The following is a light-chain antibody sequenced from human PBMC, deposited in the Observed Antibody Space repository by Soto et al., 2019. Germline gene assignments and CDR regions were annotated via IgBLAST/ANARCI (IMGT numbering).Light chain of an antibody. V-gene: IGKV3-20*01. CDR1: QSVSSTY. CDR3: QQYGSSPIT. Sequence: EIVLTQSPGTLSLSPGERATLSCRASQSVSSTYLAWYQQKPGQAPRLLIYEATSRASGIPDRFSGSGSGTDFTLTVHRLEPEDFAIYYCQQYGSSPITFGQGTRLEIK. J-gene: IGKJ5*01. CDR2: EAT.